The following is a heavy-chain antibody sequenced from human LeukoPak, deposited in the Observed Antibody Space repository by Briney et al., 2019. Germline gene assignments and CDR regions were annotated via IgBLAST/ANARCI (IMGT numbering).Heavy chain of an antibody. CDR2: LSDSGSNT. V-gene: IGHV3-23*01. Sequence: GGSLRLSCAASGFTFSNYAMSWVRQAPGMGLEWVSALSDSGSNTYYADSVKGRFTISRDNSKNTMYLRMNSLRAEDTAVYYCARVGSLWFGELPVDYWGQGTLVTVSS. CDR3: ARVGSLWFGELPVDY. J-gene: IGHJ4*02. CDR1: GFTFSNYA. D-gene: IGHD3-10*01.